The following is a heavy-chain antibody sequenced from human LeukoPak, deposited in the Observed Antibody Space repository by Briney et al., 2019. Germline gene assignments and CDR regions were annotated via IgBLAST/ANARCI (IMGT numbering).Heavy chain of an antibody. CDR2: INPNSGGT. CDR3: ARAMYIFARDAFDI. V-gene: IGHV1-2*02. J-gene: IGHJ3*02. CDR1: GYTFTGYY. D-gene: IGHD3-9*01. Sequence: GASVKVSCKASGYTFTGYYMRWVRQAPGQGLEWMGWINPNSGGTNYAQKFQGRVTMTRDTSISTAYMELSRLRSDDTAVYYCARAMYIFARDAFDIWGQGTMVTVSS.